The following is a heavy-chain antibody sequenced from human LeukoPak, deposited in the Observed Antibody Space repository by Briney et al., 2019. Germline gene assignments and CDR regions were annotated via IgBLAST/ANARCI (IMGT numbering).Heavy chain of an antibody. V-gene: IGHV3-21*01. Sequence: PGGSLRLSCAASGFTFSVYNMYWVRQTPGKGLEWVASITSSSSYVFYADSVKGRFTISRDNAKKSVYLQMNTLRAEDTAVYYCARATDYGDSISSLYYYFDLWGRGTLVSVSS. CDR2: ITSSSSYV. CDR3: ARATDYGDSISSLYYYFDL. J-gene: IGHJ4*02. D-gene: IGHD4-17*01. CDR1: GFTFSVYN.